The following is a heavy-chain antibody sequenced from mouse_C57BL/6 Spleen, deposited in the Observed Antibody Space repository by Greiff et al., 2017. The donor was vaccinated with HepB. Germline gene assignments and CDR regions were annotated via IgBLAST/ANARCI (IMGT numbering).Heavy chain of an antibody. CDR1: GYTFTDYY. CDR3: AREGRSFDY. V-gene: IGHV1-19*01. J-gene: IGHJ2*01. CDR2: INPYNGGT. Sequence: EVKLVESGPVLVKPGASVKMSCKASGYTFTDYYMNWVKQSHGKSLEWIGVINPYNGGTSYNQKFKGKATLTVDKSSSTAYMELNSLTSEDSAVYYYAREGRSFDYWGQGTTLTVSS.